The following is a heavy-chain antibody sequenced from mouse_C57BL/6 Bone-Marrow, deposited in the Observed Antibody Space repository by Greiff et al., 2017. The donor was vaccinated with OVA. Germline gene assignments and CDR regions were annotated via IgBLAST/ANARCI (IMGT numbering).Heavy chain of an antibody. CDR1: GYTFTAYA. CDR2: ISTYSGNA. CDR3: ARGVGRWYFDY. D-gene: IGHD4-1*01. J-gene: IGHJ2*01. V-gene: IGHV1-67*01. Sequence: VPLQQSGPELVRPGVSVKLSCTCSGYTFTAYAMHGVKQSHAKSLEWIGVISTYSGNANYNQKFKGKATMTVDKSSSTAYMELARVTSEDSASDYCARGVGRWYFDYWGKGTTLTVSS.